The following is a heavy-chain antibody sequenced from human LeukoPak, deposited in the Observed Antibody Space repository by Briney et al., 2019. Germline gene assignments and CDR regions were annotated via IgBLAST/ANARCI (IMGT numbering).Heavy chain of an antibody. CDR2: INPNSGGT. CDR3: ARDRGSYYDSSGYYKSGYYYYYGMDV. V-gene: IGHV1-2*06. D-gene: IGHD3-22*01. J-gene: IGHJ6*02. Sequence: ASVKVSCKASGYTFTGYYMHWVRQAPGQGLEWMGRINPNSGGTNYAQKFQGRVTMTRDTSISTAYMELSRLRSDDTAVYYCARDRGSYYDSSGYYKSGYYYYYGMDVWGQGTTVTVSS. CDR1: GYTFTGYY.